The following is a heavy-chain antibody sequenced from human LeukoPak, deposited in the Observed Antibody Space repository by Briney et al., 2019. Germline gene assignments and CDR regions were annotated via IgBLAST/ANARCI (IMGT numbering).Heavy chain of an antibody. J-gene: IGHJ4*02. CDR2: IYYSGST. CDR3: ARVGHYDYVWGSYRYTTGPIDY. CDR1: GGSISSYY. Sequence: SETLSLTCTVSGGSISSYYWSWIRQPPGKGLEWIGYIYYSGSTNYNPSLKSRVTISVDTSKNQFSLKLSSVTTADTAVYYCARVGHYDYVWGSYRYTTGPIDYWGQGTLVTVSS. V-gene: IGHV4-59*01. D-gene: IGHD3-16*02.